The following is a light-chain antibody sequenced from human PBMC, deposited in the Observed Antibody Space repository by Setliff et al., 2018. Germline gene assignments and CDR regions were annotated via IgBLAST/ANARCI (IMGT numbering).Light chain of an antibody. CDR1: SSDIHGFSY. Sequence: QSALTQPASVSGSPGQSITISCTGISSDIHGFSYVSWYQQHPDKAPKLLIYDVTYRPSGVSDRFSASMSGNTASLTISGLQAEDEGDYYCSSYTARSAVFGPGTRSPS. J-gene: IGLJ1*01. CDR3: SSYTARSAV. CDR2: DVT. V-gene: IGLV2-14*03.